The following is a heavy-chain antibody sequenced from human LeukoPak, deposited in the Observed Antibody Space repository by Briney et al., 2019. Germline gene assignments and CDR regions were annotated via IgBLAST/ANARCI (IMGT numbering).Heavy chain of an antibody. D-gene: IGHD2-2*01. Sequence: GASVKVSCKASGGTFSSYAISWVRQAPGQGLEWMGGIIPIFGTANYAQRFQGRVTITADESTSTAYMELSSLRSEDTAVYYCARVDQNWFDPWGQGTLVTVSS. CDR1: GGTFSSYA. CDR3: ARVDQNWFDP. V-gene: IGHV1-69*13. J-gene: IGHJ5*02. CDR2: IIPIFGTA.